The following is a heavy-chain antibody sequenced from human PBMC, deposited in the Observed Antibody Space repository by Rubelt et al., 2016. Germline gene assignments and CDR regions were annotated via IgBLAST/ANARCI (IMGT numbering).Heavy chain of an antibody. CDR3: AKDRGTTSHYGMDV. Sequence: ISGSGGSTYYADSVKGRFSISRDNSKNTLYLQMNSLRAEDTAVYYCAKDRGTTSHYGMDVWGQGTTVTVSS. CDR2: ISGSGGST. J-gene: IGHJ6*02. D-gene: IGHD1-7*01. V-gene: IGHV3-23*01.